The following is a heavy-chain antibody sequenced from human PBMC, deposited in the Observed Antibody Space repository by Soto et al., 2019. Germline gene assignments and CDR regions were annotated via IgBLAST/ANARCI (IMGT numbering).Heavy chain of an antibody. J-gene: IGHJ4*02. CDR3: ARQRNRLHLGELSLRGEMEFDY. CDR2: IYYSGST. D-gene: IGHD3-16*02. CDR1: GGSISSGGYY. V-gene: IGHV4-39*01. Sequence: SETLSLTCTVSGGSISSGGYYWSWIRQHPGKGLEWIGCIYYSGSTYYNPSLKSRVTISVDTSKNQFSLKLSSVTAADTAVYYCARQRNRLHLGELSLRGEMEFDYWGQRTLVTVSS.